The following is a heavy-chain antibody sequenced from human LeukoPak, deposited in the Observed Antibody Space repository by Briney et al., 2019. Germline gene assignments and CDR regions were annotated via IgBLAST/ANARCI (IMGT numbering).Heavy chain of an antibody. CDR3: ARDEGYCSSTSCYSDWFDP. CDR2: ISSSSSTI. CDR1: GFTFSSYS. D-gene: IGHD2-2*01. V-gene: IGHV3-48*01. Sequence: PGGSLRLSCAASGFTFSSYSMNWVRQAPGKGLEWVSYISSSSSTIYYADSVKGRFTISRDNAKNSLYLQMNSLRAEDTAVYYCARDEGYCSSTSCYSDWFDPWGQGTLVTVSS. J-gene: IGHJ5*02.